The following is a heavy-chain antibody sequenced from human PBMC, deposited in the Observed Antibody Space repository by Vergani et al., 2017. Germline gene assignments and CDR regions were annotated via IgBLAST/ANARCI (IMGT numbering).Heavy chain of an antibody. D-gene: IGHD6-6*01. CDR2: ISPGASTV. Sequence: LEESGGGSVTPGGSLRLSCAASGFKFSDHYMSWIRQAPGKGLEWVLHISPGASTVSYTDSVTGRFTVSRDNDNNSLTLDMTTLRVEDTAVYYCAKNPSISTTRHYYAMDVWGQGTTVTVSS. V-gene: IGHV3-11*04. CDR3: AKNPSISTTRHYYAMDV. J-gene: IGHJ6*02. CDR1: GFKFSDHY.